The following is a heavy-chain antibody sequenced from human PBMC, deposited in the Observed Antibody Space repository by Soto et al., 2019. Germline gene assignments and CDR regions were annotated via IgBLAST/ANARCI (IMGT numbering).Heavy chain of an antibody. CDR1: GLTFSDCP. D-gene: IGHD3-16*01. Sequence: GSLSLPWVAAGLTFSDCPMGWVRQAPGRGLDWVSSIAYNGDDPRYADSVKGRFTISRDNSRNTLYLQMNSMRAEDTAIYYCAKYYDGHSNPPTRAFDSWGQGTMVT. V-gene: IGHV3-23*01. CDR2: IAYNGDDP. J-gene: IGHJ3*02. CDR3: AKYYDGHSNPPTRAFDS.